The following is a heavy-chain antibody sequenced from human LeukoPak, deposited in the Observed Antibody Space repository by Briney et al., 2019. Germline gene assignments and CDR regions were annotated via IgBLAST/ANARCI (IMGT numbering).Heavy chain of an antibody. CDR1: GFTFSSYW. Sequence: PGGSLRLSCAASGFTFSSYWMHWVRHAPGKGLVWVSRINSDGSGTSYADSVKGRFTISRDNAKNTLYLQMNSLRAEDTAVYYCARFGDYYDFWSGYYYYFDYWGQGTLVSVSS. V-gene: IGHV3-74*01. D-gene: IGHD3-3*01. J-gene: IGHJ4*02. CDR2: INSDGSGT. CDR3: ARFGDYYDFWSGYYYYFDY.